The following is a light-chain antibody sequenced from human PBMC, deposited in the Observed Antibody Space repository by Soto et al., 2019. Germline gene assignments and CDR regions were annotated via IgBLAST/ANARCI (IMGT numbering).Light chain of an antibody. Sequence: QSALTQPASVSGSPGQSITISCTGTSSGVGGYEFVSWYQQHPDNAPKLIIYDVSDRPSGESSRFSGSKSANTASLTISGLQAEDEADYYCSSYTSSGTYVFGTGSKVTVL. CDR1: SSGVGGYEF. J-gene: IGLJ1*01. CDR3: SSYTSSGTYV. V-gene: IGLV2-14*01. CDR2: DVS.